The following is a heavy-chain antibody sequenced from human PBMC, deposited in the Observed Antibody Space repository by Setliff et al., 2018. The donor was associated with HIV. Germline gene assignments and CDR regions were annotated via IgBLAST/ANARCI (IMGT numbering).Heavy chain of an antibody. V-gene: IGHV4-34*01. CDR1: GGSFSAYY. Sequence: SETLSLTCAVYGGSFSAYYWTWIRQPPVKGLEWIGEINHSGSTNYNPSLKSRVTISVDTSKNQFSLKLRSVTAADTAIYYCARSDLDNGSGYFDYYSYYMDVWGRGTTVTVSS. CDR2: INHSGST. D-gene: IGHD3-22*01. CDR3: ARSDLDNGSGYFDYYSYYMDV. J-gene: IGHJ6*03.